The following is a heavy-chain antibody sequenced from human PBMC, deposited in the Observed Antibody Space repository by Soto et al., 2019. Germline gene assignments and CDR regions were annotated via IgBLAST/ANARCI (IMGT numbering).Heavy chain of an antibody. J-gene: IGHJ4*02. D-gene: IGHD6-19*01. CDR3: AHSVVAGLGYYFDY. CDR2: IYWDDDK. V-gene: IGHV2-5*02. CDR1: GFSLSSTRVA. Sequence: QITLKESGPTLVKPTQTLTLTCTFSGFSLSSTRVAVGWIRQPPGKALEWLALIYWDDDKRYSQFLKSRLTITKDTSKNQVVLTMTNMYPVDTATYYCAHSVVAGLGYYFDYWGQGTLVTVSS.